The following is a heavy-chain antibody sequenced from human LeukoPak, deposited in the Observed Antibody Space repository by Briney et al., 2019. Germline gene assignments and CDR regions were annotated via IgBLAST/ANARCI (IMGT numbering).Heavy chain of an antibody. CDR3: ARESPRTFDI. CDR1: GFTFSSYE. Sequence: GGSLRLSCAASGFTFSSYEMNWVRRAPGKGLEWVSYISSSGSTIYYADSVKGRFTISRDNAKNSLYLQMNSPRAEDTAVYYCARESPRTFDIWGQGTMVTVSS. J-gene: IGHJ3*02. CDR2: ISSSGSTI. V-gene: IGHV3-48*03.